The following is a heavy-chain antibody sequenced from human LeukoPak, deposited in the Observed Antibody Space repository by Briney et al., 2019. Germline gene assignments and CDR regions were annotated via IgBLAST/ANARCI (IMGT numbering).Heavy chain of an antibody. V-gene: IGHV3-33*01. CDR3: ARDRKPPLYSGYDAGCDY. D-gene: IGHD5-12*01. CDR1: GFTLSSYG. Sequence: SGGSLRLSCAASGFTLSSYGMHWVRQAPGKGLEGVAVIWYDGSNKYYADSVKGRFTISRDNSKNTLYLQMNSLRAEDTAVYYCARDRKPPLYSGYDAGCDYWGQGTLVTVSS. J-gene: IGHJ4*02. CDR2: IWYDGSNK.